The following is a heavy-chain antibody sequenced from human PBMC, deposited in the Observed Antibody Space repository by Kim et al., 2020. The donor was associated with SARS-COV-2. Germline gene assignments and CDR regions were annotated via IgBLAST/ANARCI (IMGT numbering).Heavy chain of an antibody. CDR1: GGSFSGYQ. J-gene: IGHJ4*02. V-gene: IGHV4-34*01. CDR2: IDDSGSS. Sequence: SETLSLTCAVYGGSFSGYQWSWIRQSPESGLEWIGQIDDSGSSQYNPSLKSRVTISVDTSKNQFSLKLTSVTAADTAVYYCARGVPGYWGQGTLVTVSS. CDR3: ARGVPGY.